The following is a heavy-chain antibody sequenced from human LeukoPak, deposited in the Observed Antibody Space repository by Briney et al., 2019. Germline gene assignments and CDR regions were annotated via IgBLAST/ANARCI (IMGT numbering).Heavy chain of an antibody. CDR3: ARDLIRFGFGENWFDP. D-gene: IGHD3-16*01. CDR2: INPNSGGT. V-gene: IGHV1-2*02. CDR1: GYTFTGYY. J-gene: IGHJ5*02. Sequence: ASVTVSCKASGYTFTGYYMHWVRQAPGQGLEWMGWINPNSGGTNYAQKFQGRVTMTRDTSISTAYMELSRLRSDDTAVYYCARDLIRFGFGENWFDPWGQGTLVTVSS.